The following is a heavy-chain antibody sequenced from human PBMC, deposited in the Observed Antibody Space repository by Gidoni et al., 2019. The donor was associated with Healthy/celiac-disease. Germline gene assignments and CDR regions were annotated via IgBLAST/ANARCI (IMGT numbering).Heavy chain of an antibody. V-gene: IGHV3-7*01. J-gene: IGHJ4*02. D-gene: IGHD6-13*01. CDR3: ARDKGIAAETVIDY. CDR2: IKQDGSEK. CDR1: GFTFSSYW. Sequence: EVQLVEAGGGLVQPGGSLRLSCAASGFTFSSYWMSWVRQAPGKGLEWVANIKQDGSEKYYVDSVKGRFTISRDNAKNSLYLQMNSLRAEDTAVYYCARDKGIAAETVIDYWGQGTLVTVSS.